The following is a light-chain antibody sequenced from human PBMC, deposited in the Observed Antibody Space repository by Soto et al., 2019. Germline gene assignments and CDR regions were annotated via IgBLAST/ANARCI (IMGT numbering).Light chain of an antibody. J-gene: IGLJ2*01. CDR2: SNN. V-gene: IGLV1-47*02. CDR3: AAWEDSMSVV. Sequence: QSVLTQPPSASGTPGQRVTISCSGSSSNIGSNYVYWYQQLPGTAPKLLIYSNNQRPSGVPDRFSGSKSGTSASLAISGLRSEDEADYYCAAWEDSMSVVFGGGTKVTVL. CDR1: SSNIGSNY.